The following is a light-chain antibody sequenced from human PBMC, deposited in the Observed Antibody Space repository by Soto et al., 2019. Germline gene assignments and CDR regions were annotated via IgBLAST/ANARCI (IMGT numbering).Light chain of an antibody. CDR1: SSDIGDYNY. CDR3: SSFRRSNTPCV. Sequence: QSALTQPASVSGSPGQAITISCTGTSSDIGDYNYVSWYQQHPGKAPTLMIYDVSNRPSGVPNRFSGSKSGNTTSLTISGLQAEDEADYYCSSFRRSNTPCVFGTGTQLTVL. V-gene: IGLV2-14*01. J-gene: IGLJ1*01. CDR2: DVS.